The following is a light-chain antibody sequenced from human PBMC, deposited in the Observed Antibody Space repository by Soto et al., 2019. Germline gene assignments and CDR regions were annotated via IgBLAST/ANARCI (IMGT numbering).Light chain of an antibody. CDR2: DAS. V-gene: IGKV1-5*01. CDR1: QSISTR. Sequence: DIPLTHSPSTLSASIGDRVTLTCRASQSISTRLAWYQQKPGKAPKLLIYDASSLESGVPSRFSGSASGTEFTLTISSLQPDDFATYYCQQYNSYSTFGQGTKVDI. J-gene: IGKJ1*01. CDR3: QQYNSYST.